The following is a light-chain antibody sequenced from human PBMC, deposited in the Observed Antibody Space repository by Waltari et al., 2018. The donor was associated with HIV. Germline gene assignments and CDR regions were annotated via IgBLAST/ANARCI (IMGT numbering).Light chain of an antibody. Sequence: HLVLTQSPSASASLGASVKLTCTLSSGHSSYAIAWHQQQPGKGPRYLMKINSDGSHNKGDGIPDRFSGSRSGPELYLTISSLQSEDEADYYCQTWDTGTWVFGGGTKLTVL. CDR2: INSDGSH. CDR3: QTWDTGTWV. J-gene: IGLJ3*02. V-gene: IGLV4-69*01. CDR1: SGHSSYA.